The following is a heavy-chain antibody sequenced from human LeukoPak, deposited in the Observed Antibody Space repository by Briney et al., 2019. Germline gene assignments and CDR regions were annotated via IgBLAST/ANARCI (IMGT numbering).Heavy chain of an antibody. J-gene: IGHJ5*02. CDR1: GYTLTELS. V-gene: IGHV1-24*01. Sequence: ASVKVSCKVSGYTLTELSMHWVRQAPGKGLEWMGGFDPEDGETIYAQKFQGRVTMTRDTSISTAYTELSRLRSDDTAVYYCARDFIAAAPHSPWGQGTLVTVSS. D-gene: IGHD6-13*01. CDR3: ARDFIAAAPHSP. CDR2: FDPEDGET.